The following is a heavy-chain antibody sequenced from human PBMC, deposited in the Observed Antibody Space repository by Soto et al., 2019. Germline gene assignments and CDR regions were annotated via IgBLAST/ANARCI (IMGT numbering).Heavy chain of an antibody. CDR1: GGSISSYY. CDR2: IYYSGST. D-gene: IGHD4-17*01. Sequence: ETLSLTCTVSGGSISSYYWSWIRQPPGKGLEWIGYIYYSGSTNYNPSLKSRVTISVDTSKNQFSLKLSSVTAADTAVYYCARAYGDYGSFNYWGQGTLVTVSS. J-gene: IGHJ4*02. V-gene: IGHV4-59*01. CDR3: ARAYGDYGSFNY.